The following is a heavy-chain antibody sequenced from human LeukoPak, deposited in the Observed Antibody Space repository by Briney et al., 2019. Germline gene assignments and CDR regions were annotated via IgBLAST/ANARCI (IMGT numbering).Heavy chain of an antibody. CDR3: AGHVAVHGIAVAEDWFDP. D-gene: IGHD6-19*01. Sequence: GESLRISCKGSGYSFTSYWISWVRQMPGKGLEWMGRIDPSDSYTNYSPSFQGHVTISADKSISTAYLQWSSLKASDTAMYYCAGHVAVHGIAVAEDWFDPWGQGTLVTVSS. V-gene: IGHV5-10-1*01. J-gene: IGHJ5*02. CDR1: GYSFTSYW. CDR2: IDPSDSYT.